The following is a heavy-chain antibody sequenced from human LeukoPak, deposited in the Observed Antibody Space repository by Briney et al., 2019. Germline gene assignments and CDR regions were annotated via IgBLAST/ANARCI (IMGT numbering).Heavy chain of an antibody. CDR2: IRGKAYGGTT. CDR3: SGDGSGIHHGMDV. CDR1: GFSFGDYS. D-gene: IGHD1-26*01. V-gene: IGHV3-49*04. Sequence: PGGSLTPLCTLSGFSFGDYSTSSVSLPPGRGMEWVLFIRGKAYGGTTDYAASVKGRFTISRDDSKSIAYLQVNSLKTEDTAVYYCSGDGSGIHHGMDVWGQGTTVTVSS. J-gene: IGHJ6*02.